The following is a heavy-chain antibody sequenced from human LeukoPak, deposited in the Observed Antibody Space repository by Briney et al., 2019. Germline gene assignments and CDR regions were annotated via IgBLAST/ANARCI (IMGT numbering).Heavy chain of an antibody. Sequence: SETLPLTCTVSGGSISSYYWSWIRQSAGKGLEWIGRIHTSGSTNYNPSLKSRVTISVDTSKNQFSLKLSSVTAADTAVYYCARSGISVVVVAFDYWGQGTLVTVSS. V-gene: IGHV4-4*07. CDR1: GGSISSYY. CDR2: IHTSGST. CDR3: ARSGISVVVVAFDY. D-gene: IGHD3-22*01. J-gene: IGHJ4*02.